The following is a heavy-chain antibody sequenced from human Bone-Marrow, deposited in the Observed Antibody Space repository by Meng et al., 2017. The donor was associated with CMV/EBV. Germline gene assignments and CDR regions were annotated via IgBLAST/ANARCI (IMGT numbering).Heavy chain of an antibody. D-gene: IGHD3-3*01. Sequence: GESLKISCAASGFTFSSYAMHWVRQAPGKGLEYVSAISSNGGSTYYADSVKGRFTISRDNSKNTLYLQMGSLRAEDMAVYYCARGIDDFWSGLYGMDVWGQGTTVTVSS. J-gene: IGHJ6*02. CDR1: GFTFSSYA. CDR3: ARGIDDFWSGLYGMDV. CDR2: ISSNGGST. V-gene: IGHV3-64*02.